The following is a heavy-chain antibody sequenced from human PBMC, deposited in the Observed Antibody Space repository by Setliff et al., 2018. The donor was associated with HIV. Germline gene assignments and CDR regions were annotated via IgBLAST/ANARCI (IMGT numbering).Heavy chain of an antibody. CDR1: GFTFSTYP. V-gene: IGHV3-23*01. Sequence: GGSLRLSCAASGFTFSTYPMSWVRQAPGKGLEWVSGISGSGGTTYYADSVKGRFTISTDNSKNTLYLQMNSLRAEDTAVYYCAKPLTQWGVSPYHYAVDVWGQGTTVTVSS. CDR2: ISGSGGTT. D-gene: IGHD1-26*01. CDR3: AKPLTQWGVSPYHYAVDV. J-gene: IGHJ6*02.